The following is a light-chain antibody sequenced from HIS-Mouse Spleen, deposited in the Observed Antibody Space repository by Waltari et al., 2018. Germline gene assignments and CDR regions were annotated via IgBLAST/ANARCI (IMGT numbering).Light chain of an antibody. CDR3: SSYTSSSTLEV. Sequence: QSALTQPASVSGSPGQSITISCTGTSSAVGGYNYVSWYQQHPGQAPKLMIYDVSNRPSGVSNRFSGSKSGNTASLTISGLQAEDEADYYCSSYTSSSTLEVFGGGTKLTVL. CDR2: DVS. CDR1: SSAVGGYNY. V-gene: IGLV2-14*03. J-gene: IGLJ2*01.